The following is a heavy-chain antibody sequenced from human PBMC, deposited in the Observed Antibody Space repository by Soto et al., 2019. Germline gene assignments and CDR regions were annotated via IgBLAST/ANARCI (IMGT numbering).Heavy chain of an antibody. J-gene: IGHJ4*02. CDR2: ISYDGSNK. D-gene: IGHD3-16*01. Sequence: VGSVRLSCAASGFTFSSYAMHWVRQAPGKGLEWVAVISYDGSNKYYADSVKGRFTISRDNSKNTLYLQMNSLRAEDTAVYYCATFYVEDFDYWGQGTLVTVSS. CDR3: ATFYVEDFDY. V-gene: IGHV3-30-3*01. CDR1: GFTFSSYA.